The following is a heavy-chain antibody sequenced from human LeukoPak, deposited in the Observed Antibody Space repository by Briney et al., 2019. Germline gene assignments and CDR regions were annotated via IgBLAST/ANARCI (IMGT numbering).Heavy chain of an antibody. CDR2: IKPDGSEK. V-gene: IGHV3-7*05. CDR1: GFTLSSYW. J-gene: IGHJ4*02. D-gene: IGHD5-24*01. CDR3: ARQTERDAYNRF. Sequence: GGSLRLSCAVSGFTLSSYWMTWVRQAPGKGLEWVANIKPDGSEKNYVDSVKGRFTISRDNAKNSLYLQMSSLRADDTAVYYCARQTERDAYNRFWGQGTLVTVSS.